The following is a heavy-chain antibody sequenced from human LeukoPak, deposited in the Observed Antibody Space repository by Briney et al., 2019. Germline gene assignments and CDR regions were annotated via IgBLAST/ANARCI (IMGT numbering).Heavy chain of an antibody. CDR1: GGSISSYY. J-gene: IGHJ3*02. CDR3: ARHDYYDTSGYTPTAFDM. V-gene: IGHV4-59*08. Sequence: SETLSLTCTVSGGSISSYYWSWIRQPPGKGLEWIGYIYYIGSTKYNPYLKSRVTISVDTTKNQFSLKLSSVTAADTAVYYCARHDYYDTSGYTPTAFDMWGRGTMVTVSS. D-gene: IGHD3-22*01. CDR2: IYYIGST.